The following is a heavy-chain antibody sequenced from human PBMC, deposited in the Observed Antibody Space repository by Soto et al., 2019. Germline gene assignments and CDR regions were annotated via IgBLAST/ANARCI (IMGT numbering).Heavy chain of an antibody. V-gene: IGHV3-48*02. CDR3: ARPGYSSSSYGMYV. CDR1: GFTFSSYS. J-gene: IGHJ6*01. D-gene: IGHD6-6*01. CDR2: ISSSSSTI. Sequence: GGSLRLSCAASGFTFSSYSMNWVRQAPGKGLEWVSYISSSSSTIYYADSVKGRFTISRDNAKNSLYLQMNSLRDEDTAVYYCARPGYSSSSYGMYVWGQGTTVTVSS.